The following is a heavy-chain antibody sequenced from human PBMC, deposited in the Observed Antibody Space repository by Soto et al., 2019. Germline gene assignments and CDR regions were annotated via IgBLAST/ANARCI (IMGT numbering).Heavy chain of an antibody. Sequence: QVQLQQWGAGLLKPSETLSLTCAVYGGSFSGYYWSWIRQPPGKGLEWIGEINHSGSTNYNPSLKSRVTISVDTSKNLFSLKLSSVTAADTAVYYCARGDQGVTLDYWGQGTLVTVSS. CDR1: GGSFSGYY. J-gene: IGHJ4*02. V-gene: IGHV4-34*01. CDR2: INHSGST. CDR3: ARGDQGVTLDY. D-gene: IGHD2-21*02.